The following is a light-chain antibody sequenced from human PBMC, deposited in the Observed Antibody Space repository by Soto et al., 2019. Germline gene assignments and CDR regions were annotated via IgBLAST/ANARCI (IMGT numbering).Light chain of an antibody. V-gene: IGKV3-20*01. J-gene: IGKJ1*01. CDR2: GAS. CDR1: QSVSSSY. Sequence: EIVLTQSPGTLSLSPGERATLSCRASQSVSSSYFAWYQQKPGQAPRLLIYGASSRATGIPDRFSGSGSGTDFTLTMSRLEPEDFAVYYCQQYGSSPPWTFGQGTKVDIK. CDR3: QQYGSSPPWT.